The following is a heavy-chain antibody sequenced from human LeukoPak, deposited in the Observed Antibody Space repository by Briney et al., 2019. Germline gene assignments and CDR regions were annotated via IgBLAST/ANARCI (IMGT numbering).Heavy chain of an antibody. CDR3: AKDRVDGSGSQFDS. CDR2: ISSSGSTI. D-gene: IGHD3-10*01. CDR1: GFTVSSNY. Sequence: GGSLRLSCAASGFTVSSNYMSWVRQAPGKGLEWVSYISSSGSTIYYADSVKGRFTISRDNAMDTLYLQMNSLRADDTAVYYCAKDRVDGSGSQFDSWGQGSLVIVSS. V-gene: IGHV3-11*01. J-gene: IGHJ4*02.